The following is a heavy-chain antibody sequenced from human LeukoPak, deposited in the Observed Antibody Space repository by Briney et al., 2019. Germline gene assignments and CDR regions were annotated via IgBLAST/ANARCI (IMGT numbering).Heavy chain of an antibody. CDR2: IFSGGGT. Sequence: PGGSLRLSCAASGFTVSSNYMSWVRQAPGKGLEWVSVIFSGGGTYYADSVKGRFTISRDNFKNTLYLQMNSPRAEDTAVYYCARGGSTRIYYFDYWGQGTLVTVSS. CDR3: ARGGSTRIYYFDY. V-gene: IGHV3-53*01. J-gene: IGHJ4*02. CDR1: GFTVSSNY.